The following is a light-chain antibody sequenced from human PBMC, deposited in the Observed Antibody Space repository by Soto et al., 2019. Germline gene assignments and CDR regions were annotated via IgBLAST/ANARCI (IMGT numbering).Light chain of an antibody. CDR2: GIS. Sequence: DIEMTQSPSSLSASLGDTVTITCRASQGIGNFLAWYQQKPDQAPRLLIYGISTRATDIPARFSGSGSGTEFTLTISSLQSEDFAVYYCQQYNNWPLTFGGGTKVDIK. CDR1: QGIGNF. V-gene: IGKV3-15*01. J-gene: IGKJ4*01. CDR3: QQYNNWPLT.